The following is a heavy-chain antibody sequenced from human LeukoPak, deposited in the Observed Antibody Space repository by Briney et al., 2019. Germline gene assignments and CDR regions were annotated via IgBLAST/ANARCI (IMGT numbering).Heavy chain of an antibody. J-gene: IGHJ4*02. CDR2: INPNSGGT. CDR3: ARVNSSGWYYFDY. V-gene: IGHV1-2*02. D-gene: IGHD6-19*01. CDR1: GYTFTGYY. Sequence: ASVKVSCKSSGYTFTGYYMHWVRQPPGQGLEWMGWINPNSGGTNYAQKFQGRVTMTRDTSISTAYMELSRLRSDDTAVYYCARVNSSGWYYFDYWGQGTLVTVSS.